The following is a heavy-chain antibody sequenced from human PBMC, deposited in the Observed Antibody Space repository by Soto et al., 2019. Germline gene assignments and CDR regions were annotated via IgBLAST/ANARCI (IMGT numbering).Heavy chain of an antibody. CDR2: ISSSGGST. CDR3: AKGWGDY. D-gene: IGHD7-27*01. CDR1: GFTFSSYT. Sequence: EVQLLESGGGLVQPGGSLRLSCAASGFTFSSYTMSWVRQGPGKGLEWVSGISSSGGSTVYADSVKGRFTTSRDNFKNTLYLQMNSLRAEATAVYYCAKGWGDYWGQGTPVTVSS. V-gene: IGHV3-23*01. J-gene: IGHJ4*02.